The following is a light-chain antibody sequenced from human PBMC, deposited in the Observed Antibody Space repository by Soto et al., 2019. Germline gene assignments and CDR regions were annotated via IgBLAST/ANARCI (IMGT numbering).Light chain of an antibody. CDR3: CSYAGRSTWV. CDR2: EVS. J-gene: IGLJ3*02. Sequence: QSVLTQPASVSGSPRQSITISCTGTRSVVGSYNFVSWYQQHPGKVPKVMIYEVSKRPSGVSNRFSGSKSGNTASLTISGLQAEDEADYYCCSYAGRSTWVFGGGTKLTVL. CDR1: RSVVGSYNF. V-gene: IGLV2-23*02.